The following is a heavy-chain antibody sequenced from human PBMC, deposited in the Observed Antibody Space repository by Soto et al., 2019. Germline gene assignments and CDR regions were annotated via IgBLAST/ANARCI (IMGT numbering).Heavy chain of an antibody. CDR3: TTDSRTSLPEIRFDY. CDR1: GFPFSNAW. CDR2: VKSKTDGGSS. J-gene: IGHJ4*01. D-gene: IGHD2-8*01. V-gene: IGHV3-15*07. Sequence: PGGSLRLSCVASGFPFSNAWINWVRQVPGKGLEWVGRVKSKTDGGSSDYAAAVKGRFAVSRDDSRNIVYLQMNSLKIEDTGVYYCTTDSRTSLPEIRFDYWGHGTQGTVSS.